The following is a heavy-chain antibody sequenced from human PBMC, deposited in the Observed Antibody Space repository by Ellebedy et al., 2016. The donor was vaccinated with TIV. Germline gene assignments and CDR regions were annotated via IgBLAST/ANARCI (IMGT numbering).Heavy chain of an antibody. CDR3: ARDKEHTHGRSFGS. V-gene: IGHV4-59*01. CDR2: IYYNENT. Sequence: MPGGSLRLSCTVSGGSISTYYWSWIRQAPGKGLEWIGYIYYNENTNYNPSLKSRVTISVDKSTNQFSLTLSAVTAADTAVYFCARDKEHTHGRSFGSWGQGTLVTVSS. J-gene: IGHJ4*02. CDR1: GGSISTYY. D-gene: IGHD1/OR15-1a*01.